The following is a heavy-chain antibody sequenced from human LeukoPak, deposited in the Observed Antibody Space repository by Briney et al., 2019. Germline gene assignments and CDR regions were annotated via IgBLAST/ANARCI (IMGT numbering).Heavy chain of an antibody. CDR1: GFTFSSYG. CDR2: ISYDGSNK. Sequence: GGSLRLSCAASGFTFSSYGMHWVRQAPGKGLEWVAVISYDGSNKYYADSVKGGFTISRDNSKNTLYLQMNSLRAEDTAVYYCAKDRDSSSWYLDYWGQGTLVTVSS. CDR3: AKDRDSSSWYLDY. V-gene: IGHV3-30*18. J-gene: IGHJ4*02. D-gene: IGHD6-13*01.